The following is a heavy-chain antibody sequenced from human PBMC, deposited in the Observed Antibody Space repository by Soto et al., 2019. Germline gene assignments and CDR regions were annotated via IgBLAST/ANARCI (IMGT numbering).Heavy chain of an antibody. J-gene: IGHJ4*02. Sequence: PGGSLRLSCAASGFTFSSYGMHWVRQAPGKGLEWVAVISYDGSNKYYADSVKGRFTISRDNSKNTLYLQMNSLRAEDTAVYYCAKDRIHYGSGSYSPLSFFDYWGQGTLVTVSS. CDR2: ISYDGSNK. CDR1: GFTFSSYG. CDR3: AKDRIHYGSGSYSPLSFFDY. V-gene: IGHV3-30*18. D-gene: IGHD3-10*01.